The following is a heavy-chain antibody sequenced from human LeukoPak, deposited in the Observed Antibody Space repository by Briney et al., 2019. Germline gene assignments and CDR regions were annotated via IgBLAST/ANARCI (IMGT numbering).Heavy chain of an antibody. V-gene: IGHV3-30*03. J-gene: IGHJ3*02. CDR3: ARDRVTFGGVIDAFDI. D-gene: IGHD3-16*02. CDR2: ISYDGSNK. CDR1: GFTFSSYS. Sequence: GGSLRLSCAASGFTFSSYSMNWVRQAPGKGLEWVAVISYDGSNKYYADSVKGRFTISRDNSKNTLYLQMNSLRAEDTAVYYCARDRVTFGGVIDAFDIWGQGTMVTVSS.